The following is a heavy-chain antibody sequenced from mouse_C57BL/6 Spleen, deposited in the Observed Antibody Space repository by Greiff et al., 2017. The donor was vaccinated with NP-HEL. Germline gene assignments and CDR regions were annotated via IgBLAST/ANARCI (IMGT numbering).Heavy chain of an antibody. CDR1: GYAFSSYW. D-gene: IGHD3-2*01. V-gene: IGHV1-80*01. CDR2: IYPGDGDT. CDR3: ARRWETGIFAY. J-gene: IGHJ3*01. Sequence: VQLQESGAELVKPGASVKISCKASGYAFSSYWMNWVKQRPGKGLEWIGQIYPGDGDTNYNGKFKGKATLTADKSSSTAYMQLSSLTSEDSAVYFCARRWETGIFAYWGQGTLVTVSA.